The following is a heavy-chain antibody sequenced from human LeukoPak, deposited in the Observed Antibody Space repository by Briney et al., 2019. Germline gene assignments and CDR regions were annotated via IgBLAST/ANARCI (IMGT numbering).Heavy chain of an antibody. D-gene: IGHD6-19*01. CDR2: IYDSGST. J-gene: IGHJ4*02. Sequence: SETLSLTCSVSGGSISSYYWSWIRQPPGKGLEWIGSIYDSGSTYYNPSLKSRVTISVDTSKNQFSLKLNSVTAADTAVYYCTKDYSGWSRDYWGQGTLVTVSS. V-gene: IGHV4-59*05. CDR3: TKDYSGWSRDY. CDR1: GGSISSYY.